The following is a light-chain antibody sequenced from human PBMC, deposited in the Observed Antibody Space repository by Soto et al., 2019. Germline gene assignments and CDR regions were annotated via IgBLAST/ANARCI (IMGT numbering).Light chain of an antibody. CDR3: QQYNNWPRGMYT. V-gene: IGKV3-15*01. J-gene: IGKJ2*01. Sequence: EIVMTQSPATLSVSPGERATLSCRASQSVSSNLVWYQQKPGQALRLLIYGASTRATGIPARFSGSGSGTEFTLTINCLQSEDFAVYYCQQYNNWPRGMYTCGQGTKLEIK. CDR1: QSVSSN. CDR2: GAS.